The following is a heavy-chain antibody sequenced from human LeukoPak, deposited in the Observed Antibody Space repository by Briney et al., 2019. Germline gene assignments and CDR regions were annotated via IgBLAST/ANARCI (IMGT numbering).Heavy chain of an antibody. Sequence: PGGSLRLSCAGSGFTFSRYWMNWVRQAPGKGLEWVSYISSSSSTIYYADSVKGRFTISRDNAKNSLYLQMNSLRAEDTAVYYCARDKGAQLVPTTSGNYYGMDVWGQGTTVTVSS. D-gene: IGHD6-13*01. CDR2: ISSSSSTI. V-gene: IGHV3-48*04. J-gene: IGHJ6*02. CDR1: GFTFSRYW. CDR3: ARDKGAQLVPTTSGNYYGMDV.